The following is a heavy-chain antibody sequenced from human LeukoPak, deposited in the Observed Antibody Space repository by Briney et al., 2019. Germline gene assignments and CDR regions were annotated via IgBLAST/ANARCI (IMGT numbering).Heavy chain of an antibody. CDR1: GYTFTSYG. CDR3: ARVSVYCSGGSCYSSYGMDV. CDR2: ISAYNGNT. J-gene: IGHJ6*02. Sequence: ASVKVSCKASGYTFTSYGISWVRQAPGQGLEWMGSISAYNGNTNYAQTLQGRVAMTTDTSTSTAYMELRSLRSDDTAVYYCARVSVYCSGGSCYSSYGMDVWGQGTTVTVSS. V-gene: IGHV1-18*01. D-gene: IGHD2-15*01.